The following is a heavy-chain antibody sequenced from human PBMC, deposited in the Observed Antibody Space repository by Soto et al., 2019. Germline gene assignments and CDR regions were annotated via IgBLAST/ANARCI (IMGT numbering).Heavy chain of an antibody. V-gene: IGHV4-31*03. CDR1: GGSISSGRYY. J-gene: IGHJ5*01. CDR2: IYYSGST. Sequence: ITGTRCGGSISSGRYYSNSIRQHPGKGLEWIGYIYYSGSTYYNPSLKSRVTISVDTSKHQFSLKLSSVTAADTAVSCCARSLDSRGQGTLVTVSS. D-gene: IGHD6-13*01. CDR3: ARSLDS.